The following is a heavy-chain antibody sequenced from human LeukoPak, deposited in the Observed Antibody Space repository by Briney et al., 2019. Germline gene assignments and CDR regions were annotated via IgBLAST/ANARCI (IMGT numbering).Heavy chain of an antibody. CDR1: GFTFADFG. CDR2: INSNGGST. J-gene: IGHJ4*02. V-gene: IGHV3-20*01. Sequence: PRGSLRLSCEASGFTFADFGMAWVRQAPGKGLEWVSGINSNGGSTGYADSVKGRFTISRDNAKNSLYLQMNSLRVEDTALYHCVRDTAGDLRGGNDYWGQGILVTVSS. D-gene: IGHD2-21*02. CDR3: VRDTAGDLRGGNDY.